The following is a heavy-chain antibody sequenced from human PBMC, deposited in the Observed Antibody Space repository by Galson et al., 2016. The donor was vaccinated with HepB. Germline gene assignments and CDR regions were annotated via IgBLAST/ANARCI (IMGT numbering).Heavy chain of an antibody. CDR2: ITWDSRAV. J-gene: IGHJ5*01. D-gene: IGHD1-1*01. CDR3: ARLRTGPNYSDS. CDR1: GFIFNDYA. V-gene: IGHV3-9*01. Sequence: SLRLSCAVSGFIFNDYAMHWVRQAPGKGLEWVSGITWDSRAVDYADSVKGRFTISRDNAKNSMYLQMNSLRTEDTGFYYCARLRTGPNYSDSWGQGTLVFVSS.